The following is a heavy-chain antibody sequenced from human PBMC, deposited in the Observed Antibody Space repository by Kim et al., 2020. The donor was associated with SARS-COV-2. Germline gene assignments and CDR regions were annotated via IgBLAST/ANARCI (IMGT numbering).Heavy chain of an antibody. Sequence: SVKVSCKASGGTSNIFAISWLRQAPGQGLEWMGGVVPILRSTTYAQKFQGRLTIVADESTGRAYMKLTHLRSDDSAKYYCATIAVAGTRCYFDNWGEGT. CDR2: VVPILRST. CDR3: ATIAVAGTRCYFDN. CDR1: GGTSNIFA. V-gene: IGHV1-69*13. J-gene: IGHJ4*02. D-gene: IGHD6-19*01.